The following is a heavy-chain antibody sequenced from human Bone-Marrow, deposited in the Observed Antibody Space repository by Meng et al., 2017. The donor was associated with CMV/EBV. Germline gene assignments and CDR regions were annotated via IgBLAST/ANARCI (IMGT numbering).Heavy chain of an antibody. CDR3: AKDFTTDYDFWSGYYPYYYYGMDV. V-gene: IGHV3-23*01. CDR1: GGSISSSSYY. Sequence: ETLSLTCTVSGGSISSSSYYWGWIRQPPGKGLEWVSAISGSGGSTYYADSVKGRFTISRDNSKNTLYLQMNSLRAEDTAVYYCAKDFTTDYDFWSGYYPYYYYGMDVWGQGTTVTVSS. D-gene: IGHD3-3*01. CDR2: ISGSGGST. J-gene: IGHJ6*02.